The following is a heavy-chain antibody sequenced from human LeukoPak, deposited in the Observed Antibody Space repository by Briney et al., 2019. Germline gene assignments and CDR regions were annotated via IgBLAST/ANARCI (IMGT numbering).Heavy chain of an antibody. V-gene: IGHV4-39*01. D-gene: IGHD3-22*01. CDR1: GDSISSSSYY. Sequence: SETLSPTCTISGDSISSSSYYWGWIRQPPGKGLEWIGDIYYRGSTYYSPSLKSRVSISIDTSNNQFSLTLNSVTAADTALYFCARRRYYDSTGYLDWGQGTLVTVSS. CDR3: ARRRYYDSTGYLD. CDR2: IYYRGST. J-gene: IGHJ1*01.